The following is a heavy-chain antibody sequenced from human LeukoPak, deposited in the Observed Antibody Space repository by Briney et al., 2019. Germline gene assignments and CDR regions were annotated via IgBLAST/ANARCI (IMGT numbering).Heavy chain of an antibody. Sequence: GGSLRLSCAASGFTVSSNYMSWVRQAPGKGLEWVSVIYSGGSTYYADSVKGRFTISRDNSKNTLYLQMNSLRAEDTAVYYCARDSDYYGSRTTYYYYGMDVWGQGTTVTVSS. CDR1: GFTVSSNY. J-gene: IGHJ6*02. CDR3: ARDSDYYGSRTTYYYYGMDV. CDR2: IYSGGST. V-gene: IGHV3-66*01. D-gene: IGHD3-10*01.